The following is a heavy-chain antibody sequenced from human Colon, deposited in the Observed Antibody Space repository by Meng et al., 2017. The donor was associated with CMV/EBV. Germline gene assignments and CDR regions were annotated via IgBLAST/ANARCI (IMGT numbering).Heavy chain of an antibody. J-gene: IGHJ4*02. Sequence: GGSLRLSCTASGLTFSDSFMSWVRQAPGKGLEWVASIKQDGSEKFYVDSVKGRFTISRDNARKSVYLQMDSLRAEDTAVYYCARLVVGDNDYFDYWGQGTLVTVSS. CDR2: IKQDGSEK. D-gene: IGHD2-15*01. CDR3: ARLVVGDNDYFDY. V-gene: IGHV3-7*01. CDR1: GLTFSDSF.